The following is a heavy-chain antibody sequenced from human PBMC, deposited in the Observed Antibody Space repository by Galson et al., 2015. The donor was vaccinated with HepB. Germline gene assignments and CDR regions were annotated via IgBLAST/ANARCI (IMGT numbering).Heavy chain of an antibody. D-gene: IGHD1-14*01. CDR3: AREGRYEDTFDY. CDR1: GFTFSSYA. J-gene: IGHJ4*02. V-gene: IGHV3-30-3*01. CDR2: ISYDGSNK. Sequence: SLRLSCAASGFTFSSYAMHWVRQAPGKGLEWVAVISYDGSNKYYADSVKGRFTISRDNSKNTLYLQMNSLRAEDTAVYYCAREGRYEDTFDYWGQGTLVTVSS.